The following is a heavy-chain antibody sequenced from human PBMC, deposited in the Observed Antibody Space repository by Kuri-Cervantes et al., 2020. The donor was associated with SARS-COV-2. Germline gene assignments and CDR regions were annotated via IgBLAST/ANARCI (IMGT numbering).Heavy chain of an antibody. CDR2: IYYSGST. V-gene: IGHV4-39*01. D-gene: IGHD3-16*01. CDR1: GGSFSGFY. J-gene: IGHJ4*02. Sequence: SCAVYGGSFSGFYWGWIRQPPGKGLEWIGSIYYSGSTYYNPSLKSRVTISVDTSKNQFSLKLSSVTAADTAVYYCARLLPGPVDYWGQGTLVTVSS. CDR3: ARLLPGPVDY.